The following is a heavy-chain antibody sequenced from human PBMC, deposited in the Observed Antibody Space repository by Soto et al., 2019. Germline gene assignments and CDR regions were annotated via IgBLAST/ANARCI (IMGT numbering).Heavy chain of an antibody. D-gene: IGHD2-2*01. CDR1: GYTFTSYA. Sequence: ASVKVSCKASGYTFTSYAMHWVRQAPGQRLEWMGWINAGNGNTKYSQKFQGRVTITRDTSASTAYMELSSLRSEDTAVYYCARTPIGGCSSTSCYPLNYFDYWGQGTLVTVSS. V-gene: IGHV1-3*01. J-gene: IGHJ4*02. CDR2: INAGNGNT. CDR3: ARTPIGGCSSTSCYPLNYFDY.